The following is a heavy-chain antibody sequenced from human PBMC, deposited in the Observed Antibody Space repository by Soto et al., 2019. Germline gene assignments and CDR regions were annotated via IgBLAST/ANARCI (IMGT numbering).Heavy chain of an antibody. CDR1: GGSISSGGYY. CDR3: ASTIFGVVINLDAFDI. Sequence: SETLSLTCTVSGGSISSGGYYWSWIRQHPGKGLEWIGYIYYSGSTYYNPSLKSRVTISVDTSKNQFSLKLSSVTAADTAVYYCASTIFGVVINLDAFDIWGQGTMVTVSS. CDR2: IYYSGST. V-gene: IGHV4-31*03. D-gene: IGHD3-3*01. J-gene: IGHJ3*02.